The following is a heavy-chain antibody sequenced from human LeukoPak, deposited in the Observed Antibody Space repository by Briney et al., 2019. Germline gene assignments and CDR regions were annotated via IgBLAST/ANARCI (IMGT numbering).Heavy chain of an antibody. Sequence: PGGSLRLSCAASGFTFSTYCMSWVRQAPGKGLEWVANIKQDGSEKYYVDSVKGRFTISRDNAKNSLYLQMNSLRAEDTAVYFCARDRYSSSWKYYLDYWGQGTLVTVSS. CDR3: ARDRYSSSWKYYLDY. V-gene: IGHV3-7*04. J-gene: IGHJ4*02. CDR1: GFTFSTYC. D-gene: IGHD6-13*01. CDR2: IKQDGSEK.